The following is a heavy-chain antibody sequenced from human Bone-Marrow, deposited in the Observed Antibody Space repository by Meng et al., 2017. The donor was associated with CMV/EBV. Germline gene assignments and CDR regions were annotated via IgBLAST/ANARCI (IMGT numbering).Heavy chain of an antibody. J-gene: IGHJ4*02. Sequence: GGSLRLSCAASGFTFSSYWMNWVRQAPGKGLVWVSRINSDGSSTSYADSVKGRFTTSRNNAKNTLYLQMNSLRAEDTAVYYCARSSPFQPPNDYWGQGTLVTVSS. CDR1: GFTFSSYW. CDR3: ARSSPFQPPNDY. D-gene: IGHD2-2*01. V-gene: IGHV3-74*01. CDR2: INSDGSST.